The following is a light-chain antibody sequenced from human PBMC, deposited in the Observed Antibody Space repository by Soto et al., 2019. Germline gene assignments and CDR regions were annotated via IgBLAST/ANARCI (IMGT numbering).Light chain of an antibody. CDR3: QQAYSFPVT. J-gene: IGKJ5*01. CDR1: QNIISW. CDR2: AAS. V-gene: IGKV1-12*01. Sequence: DIQMTQSPSSVSASVGDRVTITCRASQNIISWLAWYQQKPGRAPKLLIYAASNFQSGVPSRFSGSGSGTGFTLTINSLQPEDFATYYCQQAYSFPVTFGQGTRLEIK.